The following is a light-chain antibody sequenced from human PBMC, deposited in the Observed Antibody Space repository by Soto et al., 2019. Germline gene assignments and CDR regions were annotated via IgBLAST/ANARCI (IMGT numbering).Light chain of an antibody. J-gene: IGLJ1*01. V-gene: IGLV1-40*01. CDR3: QSYDSSRSEV. CDR1: SSNIGAGYD. CDR2: GNS. Sequence: QSVLTQPPSVSGAPGQRVTISCTGSSSNIGAGYDVHWYQQLPGTAPKLLIYGNSNRPSGVPDRFSGSKSCTSASLAITGLQDEDDADDYCQSYDSSRSEVFGTGTKLTVL.